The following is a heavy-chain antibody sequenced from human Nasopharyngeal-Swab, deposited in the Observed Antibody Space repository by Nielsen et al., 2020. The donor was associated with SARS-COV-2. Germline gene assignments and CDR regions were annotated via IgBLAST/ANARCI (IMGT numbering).Heavy chain of an antibody. CDR2: IYYSGST. Sequence: RQAPGKGLEWIGSIYYSGSTYYNPSLKSRVTISVDTSKNQFSLKLSSMTAADTAVYYCARHEGHEDYFDYWGQGTLVTVSS. V-gene: IGHV4-39*01. CDR3: ARHEGHEDYFDY. J-gene: IGHJ4*02.